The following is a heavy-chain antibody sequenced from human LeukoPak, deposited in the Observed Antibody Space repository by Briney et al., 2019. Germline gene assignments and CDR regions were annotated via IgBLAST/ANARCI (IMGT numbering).Heavy chain of an antibody. CDR3: ARFIAAADTIDY. Sequence: KPSETLSLTCTVSGGPISSSSYYWGWIRQPPGKGLEGIGSIYYRGSTYYNPSLKSRLTISVDTSKNQSSLKLSSVTAADTAVYYCARFIAAADTIDYWGQGTLVTVSS. D-gene: IGHD6-13*01. CDR1: GGPISSSSYY. CDR2: IYYRGST. J-gene: IGHJ4*02. V-gene: IGHV4-39*01.